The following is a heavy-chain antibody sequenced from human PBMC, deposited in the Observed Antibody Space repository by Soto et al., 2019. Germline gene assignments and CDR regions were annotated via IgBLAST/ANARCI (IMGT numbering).Heavy chain of an antibody. D-gene: IGHD2-2*01. V-gene: IGHV1-8*01. Sequence: ASVKVSCKASGYTFTRYDINWVRQATGQGLEWMGWMNPNSGNTGYAQKFQGRVTMTRNTSISTAYMELSSLRSEDTAVYYCARRAGYCISTSCYSNYYYGMDVWG. CDR3: ARRAGYCISTSCYSNYYYGMDV. CDR1: GYTFTRYD. CDR2: MNPNSGNT. J-gene: IGHJ6*02.